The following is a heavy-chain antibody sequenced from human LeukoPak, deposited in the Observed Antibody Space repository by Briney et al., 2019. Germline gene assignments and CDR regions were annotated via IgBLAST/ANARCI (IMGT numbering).Heavy chain of an antibody. D-gene: IGHD2-8*02. CDR3: AKVITAAHWYYFDY. CDR2: ISWNSGSI. J-gene: IGHJ4*02. Sequence: GGSLRLSCAASGFTFSSYSMTWVRQAPGKGLEWVSGISWNSGSIGYADSVKGRFTISRDNAKNSLYLQMNSLRAEDTALYYCAKVITAAHWYYFDYWGQGTLVTVSS. V-gene: IGHV3-9*01. CDR1: GFTFSSYS.